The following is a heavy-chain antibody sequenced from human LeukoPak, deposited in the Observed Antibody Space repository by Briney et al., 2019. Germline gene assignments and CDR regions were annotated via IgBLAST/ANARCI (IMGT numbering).Heavy chain of an antibody. D-gene: IGHD1-14*01. J-gene: IGHJ4*02. CDR1: GFTFSNYW. V-gene: IGHV3-74*03. Sequence: PGGSLRLSCVASGFTFSNYWMHWVRQPPGKGLVWVSRITSDVSSTTYADSVKGRFTISRDNAKNTLDLQMNSLRAEDTAVYYCARSNNGGFDYWGPGTLVPVSS. CDR3: ARSNNGGFDY. CDR2: ITSDVSST.